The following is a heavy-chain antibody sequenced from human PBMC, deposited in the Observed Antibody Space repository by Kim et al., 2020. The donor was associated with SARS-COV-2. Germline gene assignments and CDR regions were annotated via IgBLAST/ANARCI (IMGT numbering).Heavy chain of an antibody. Sequence: GESLKISCKGSGYSFASDWISWVRQMPGKGLEWLGRIDPSDSYSNYNPSFEGHVTMSADKYINTAYLHWSSLRASDTAIYFCARMEIRGYKGHEADWGQGTLVTVSS. J-gene: IGHJ4*02. V-gene: IGHV5-10-1*01. CDR3: ARMEIRGYKGHEAD. D-gene: IGHD5-12*01. CDR1: GYSFASDW. CDR2: IDPSDSYS.